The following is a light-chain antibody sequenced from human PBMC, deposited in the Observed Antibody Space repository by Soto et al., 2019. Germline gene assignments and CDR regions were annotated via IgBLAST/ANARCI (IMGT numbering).Light chain of an antibody. J-gene: IGLJ1*01. CDR2: GNT. Sequence: QSVLTQPPSVSGAPGQRVIISCTGGSSNIGADYEVHWYQQLPGTAPKLLIYGNTNRPSGVPDRFSGSKSGSSASLAITGXXXXXXXXXYCQSYDNTLKGCVFGTGTKVTVL. V-gene: IGLV1-40*01. CDR3: QSYDNTLKGCV. CDR1: SSNIGADYE.